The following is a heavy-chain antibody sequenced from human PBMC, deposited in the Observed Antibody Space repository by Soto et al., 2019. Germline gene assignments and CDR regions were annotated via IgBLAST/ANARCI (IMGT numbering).Heavy chain of an antibody. J-gene: IGHJ6*01. D-gene: IGHD2-21*02. CDR2: IIPVFRSA. V-gene: IGHV1-69*01. CDR1: GGTFNKFA. Sequence: VQLVQSGAEVKKTGSSVKVSCKASGGTFNKFAFSWVRQAPGQGFEWMGGIIPVFRSANYAQRFRCRITMTREEYTNRVYLYLNDLRSYDTAAYYWARRYCASDSCPFVYVLVDLWGVVTTVTVSS. CDR3: ARRYCASDSCPFVYVLVDL.